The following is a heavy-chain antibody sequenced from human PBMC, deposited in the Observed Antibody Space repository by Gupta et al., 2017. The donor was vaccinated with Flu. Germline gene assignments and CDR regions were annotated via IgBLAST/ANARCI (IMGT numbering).Heavy chain of an antibody. V-gene: IGHV3-48*03. J-gene: IGHJ4*02. CDR3: ARGHWDN. Sequence: EVQLVESGGGWGQPGGSLILSHAASGFNFWSYEMSWVRQAPGRGLEWVSFNSSSEITYYTDPVRGRFTISRDNANNSLYLQMSSLRDEDTAVYYCARGHWDNWGQGTLVTVSS. CDR2: NSSSEIT. CDR1: GFNFWSYE.